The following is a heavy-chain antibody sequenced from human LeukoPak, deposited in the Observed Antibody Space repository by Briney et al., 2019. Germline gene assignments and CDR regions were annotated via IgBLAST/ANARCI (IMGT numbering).Heavy chain of an antibody. CDR3: ARTPSGWSGKFDY. D-gene: IGHD6-19*01. CDR1: GFTFSSYG. V-gene: IGHV3-33*01. Sequence: GRSLRLSCAASGFTFSSYGMHWVRQAPGKGLEWVAVIWYDGSNKYYADSVKGRFTISRDNSKNTLYLQVNSLRAEDTAVYYCARTPSGWSGKFDYWGQGTLVTVSS. J-gene: IGHJ4*02. CDR2: IWYDGSNK.